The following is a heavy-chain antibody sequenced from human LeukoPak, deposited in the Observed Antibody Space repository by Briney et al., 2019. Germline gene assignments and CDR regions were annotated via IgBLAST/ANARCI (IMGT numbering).Heavy chain of an antibody. D-gene: IGHD1-1*01. J-gene: IGHJ4*02. V-gene: IGHV3-30*04. CDR1: GFTFSSYA. CDR2: ISYDGSNK. Sequence: GGSLRLSCAASGFTFSSYAMHWVRQAPGKGLEWVALISYDGSNKNYADSVKGRLTISRDISKNTLYLQMNSLRAEDTAVYFCARYCTFRTCSGTKFDYWGQGTLVTVSS. CDR3: ARYCTFRTCSGTKFDY.